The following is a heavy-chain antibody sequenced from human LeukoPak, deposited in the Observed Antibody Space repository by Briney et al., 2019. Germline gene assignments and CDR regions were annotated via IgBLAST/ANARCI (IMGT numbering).Heavy chain of an antibody. CDR3: TADPQQLAFYYFDY. D-gene: IGHD6-13*01. CDR1: GFTFGSHA. J-gene: IGHJ4*02. Sequence: GGSLRLSCEASGFTFGSHAMYWVRQAPGKGLEWVGRIKSKTDGGTTDYAAPVKGRFTISRDDSKNTLYLQMNSLKTEDTAVYYCTADPQQLAFYYFDYWGQGTLVTVSS. CDR2: IKSKTDGGTT. V-gene: IGHV3-15*01.